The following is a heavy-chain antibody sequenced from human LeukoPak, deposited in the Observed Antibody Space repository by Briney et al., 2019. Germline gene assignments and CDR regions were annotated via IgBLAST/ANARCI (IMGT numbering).Heavy chain of an antibody. Sequence: ASVKVPCKASGYTFTSYGISWVRQAPGQGLEWMGWISAYNGNTNYAQKLQGRVTMTTDTSTSTAYMELRSLRSDDTAVYYCAREGEPRGLWVGESNYYYYMDVWGKGTTVTVSS. J-gene: IGHJ6*03. CDR2: ISAYNGNT. D-gene: IGHD3-10*01. CDR3: AREGEPRGLWVGESNYYYYMDV. CDR1: GYTFTSYG. V-gene: IGHV1-18*01.